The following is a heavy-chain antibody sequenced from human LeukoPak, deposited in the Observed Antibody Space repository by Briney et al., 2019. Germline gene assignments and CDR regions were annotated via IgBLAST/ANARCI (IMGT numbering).Heavy chain of an antibody. V-gene: IGHV1-69*05. Sequence: GASVTVSCKASGGTFSSYAISWVRQAPRQGLEWMGGIIPIFGTANYAQKLQGRVTMTTDTSTSTAYMELRSLRSDDTAVHYCARGIAAAGYDAFDIWGQGTMVTVSS. CDR1: GGTFSSYA. D-gene: IGHD6-13*01. CDR3: ARGIAAAGYDAFDI. J-gene: IGHJ3*02. CDR2: IIPIFGTA.